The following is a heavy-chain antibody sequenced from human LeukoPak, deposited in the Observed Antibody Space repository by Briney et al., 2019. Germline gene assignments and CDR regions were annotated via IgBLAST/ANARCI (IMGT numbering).Heavy chain of an antibody. V-gene: IGHV1-69*13. Sequence: HRASVKVSCKASGGTFSSYAISWVRQTPGQGLEWMGGIIPIFGTANYAQKFQGRVTITADESTSTAYMELSSLRSEDTAVYYCARVVSNPYYYYYYMDVWGKGTTVTVSS. D-gene: IGHD2-8*01. CDR3: ARVVSNPYYYYYYMDV. J-gene: IGHJ6*03. CDR1: GGTFSSYA. CDR2: IIPIFGTA.